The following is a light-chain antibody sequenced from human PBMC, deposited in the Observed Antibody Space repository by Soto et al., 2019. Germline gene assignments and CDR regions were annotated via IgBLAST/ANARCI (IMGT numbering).Light chain of an antibody. CDR3: QPSFSSPPIT. Sequence: DIQMTQSPSSLSASLGDTVTISCRASQNIENYLHWYQQKAGKAPEVLLYVASVLKDGVSSRFSGSGYGTDFTLTITNLQPEDFAMYYCQPSFSSPPITFGQGTRLDIK. CDR2: VAS. CDR1: QNIENY. V-gene: IGKV1-39*01. J-gene: IGKJ5*01.